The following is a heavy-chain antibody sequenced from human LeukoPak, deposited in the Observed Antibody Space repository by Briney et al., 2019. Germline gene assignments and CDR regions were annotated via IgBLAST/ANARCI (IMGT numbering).Heavy chain of an antibody. CDR3: ARASGGARYCSSTSCKKAPPGDKNWFAP. Sequence: SETLSLTCAVYGGSFSGYYWSWIRQPPGKGLEWIGEINHSGSTNYNPSLKSRVTISVDTSKNQFSLKLSSVTAADTAVYYCARASGGARYCSSTSCKKAPPGDKNWFAPWGRGTLVTVSS. CDR1: GGSFSGYY. D-gene: IGHD2-2*01. J-gene: IGHJ5*02. CDR2: INHSGST. V-gene: IGHV4-34*01.